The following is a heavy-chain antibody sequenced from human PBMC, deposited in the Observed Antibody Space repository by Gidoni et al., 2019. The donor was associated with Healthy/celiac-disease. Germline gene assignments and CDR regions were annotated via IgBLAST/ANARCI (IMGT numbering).Heavy chain of an antibody. D-gene: IGHD4-4*01. V-gene: IGHV1-69*04. Sequence: QVQRVQSGAEVQQPGSSVKVSCKASGGTFSSYAISWVRQAPGQGLEWMGRLIPILGIANYAQKFQGRVTITADKSTSTAYMELSSLRSEDTAVYYCARGQMATITNDYWGQGTLVTVSS. CDR1: GGTFSSYA. CDR3: ARGQMATITNDY. CDR2: LIPILGIA. J-gene: IGHJ4*02.